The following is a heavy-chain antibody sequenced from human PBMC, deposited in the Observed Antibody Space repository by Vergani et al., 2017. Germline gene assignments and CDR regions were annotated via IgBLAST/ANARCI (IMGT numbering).Heavy chain of an antibody. J-gene: IGHJ5*02. CDR3: ARQGEWELLPGYNWFDP. D-gene: IGHD1-26*01. CDR1: GGSISSSNW. V-gene: IGHV4-4*02. Sequence: QVQLQESGPGQVKPSGTLSLTCAVSGGSISSSNWWSWVRQPPGKGLEWIGEIYHSGSTNYNPSLKSRVTISVDKSKNQFSLKLSSVTAADTAVYYCARQGEWELLPGYNWFDPWGQGTLVTVSS. CDR2: IYHSGST.